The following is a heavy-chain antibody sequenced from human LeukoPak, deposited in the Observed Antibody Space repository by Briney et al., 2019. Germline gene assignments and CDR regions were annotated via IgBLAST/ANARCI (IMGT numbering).Heavy chain of an antibody. CDR1: GGTFSSYA. Sequence: GASVKVSCKASGGTFSSYAISWVRQAPGQGLEWMGGIIPIFGTANYAQKFQGRVTITADKSTSTAYMELSSLRSEDTAVYYCASSRSLKQQLVQEFDYWGQGTLVTVSS. CDR2: IIPIFGTA. CDR3: ASSRSLKQQLVQEFDY. D-gene: IGHD6-13*01. J-gene: IGHJ4*02. V-gene: IGHV1-69*06.